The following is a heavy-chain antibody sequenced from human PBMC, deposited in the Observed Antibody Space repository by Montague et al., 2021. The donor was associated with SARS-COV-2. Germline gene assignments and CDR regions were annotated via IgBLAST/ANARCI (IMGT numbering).Heavy chain of an antibody. D-gene: IGHD1-26*01. CDR3: ARDGDGWEVPFDF. V-gene: IGHV6-1*01. J-gene: IGHJ4*01. CDR2: TYYTSRWHN. Sequence: CVISGGSVSRNGVAWTWIRQSPSRGLEYLGRTYYTSRWHNDQAPSVKGRLTVNPDTSKNQSSPHLNSVTPEDTAVYYCARDGDGWEVPFDFWSQGTLVTVSS. CDR1: GGSVSRNGVA.